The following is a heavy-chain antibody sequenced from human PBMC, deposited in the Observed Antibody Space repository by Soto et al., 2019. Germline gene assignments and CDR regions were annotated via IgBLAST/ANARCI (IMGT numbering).Heavy chain of an antibody. J-gene: IGHJ4*02. CDR3: ARDLGGQIVDY. D-gene: IGHD1-26*01. CDR1: GYTFTSYG. Sequence: QVQLVQSGAEVKKPGASVKVSSKASGYTFTSYGISWVRQAPGQGLEWMGWISGYNGNTKYAQKLQGRVTITTDTSTSTAYIELRSLRSDDTAVYYCARDLGGQIVDYWGQGTLVTVSS. CDR2: ISGYNGNT. V-gene: IGHV1-18*01.